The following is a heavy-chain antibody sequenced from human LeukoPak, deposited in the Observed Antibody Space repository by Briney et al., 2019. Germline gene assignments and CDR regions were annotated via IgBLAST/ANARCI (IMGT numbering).Heavy chain of an antibody. CDR3: AKGEIFGVVISSY. CDR2: ISWDGGST. J-gene: IGHJ4*02. D-gene: IGHD3-3*01. Sequence: GGSLGLSCAASGFTFDDYTMHWVRRAPGKGLEWVSLISWDGGSTYYADSVKGRFTISRDNSKNSLYLQMNSLRTEDTALYYCAKGEIFGVVISSYWGQGTLVTVSS. CDR1: GFTFDDYT. V-gene: IGHV3-43*01.